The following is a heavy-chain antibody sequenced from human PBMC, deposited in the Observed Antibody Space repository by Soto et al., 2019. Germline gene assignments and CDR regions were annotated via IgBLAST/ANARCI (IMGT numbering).Heavy chain of an antibody. CDR3: ARVTSSIVVVPDYGMDV. D-gene: IGHD2-2*01. CDR1: GYTFVSHG. J-gene: IGHJ6*02. Sequence: GASVKVSCKASGYTFVSHGVNWVRQAPGQGLEWMGWISAKNGNTKFAQKFQGGVTMTTDTSTSTAYMELRSLRSDDTAVYYCARVTSSIVVVPDYGMDVWGQGTTVTVSS. CDR2: ISAKNGNT. V-gene: IGHV1-18*04.